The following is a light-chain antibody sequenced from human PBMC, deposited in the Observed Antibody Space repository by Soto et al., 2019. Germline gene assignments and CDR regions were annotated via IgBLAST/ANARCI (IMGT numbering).Light chain of an antibody. J-gene: IGKJ1*01. V-gene: IGKV3-20*01. CDR1: QSVAYTY. CDR2: GAS. Sequence: EIVLTQSPATLSLSPGERATLSCRASQSVAYTYLAWFQQKPGQAPRLLIYGASNRATGIPDRFSGSGSGTDFTLTISRLEPEDFAVYYCQQYGTSPTFGQGTKVDIK. CDR3: QQYGTSPT.